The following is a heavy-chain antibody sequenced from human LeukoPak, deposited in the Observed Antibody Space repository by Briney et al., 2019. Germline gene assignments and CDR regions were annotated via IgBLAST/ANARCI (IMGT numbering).Heavy chain of an antibody. CDR2: IYYDGST. CDR3: ARAGSSWYGYYFDY. Sequence: SETLSLTCTVSGGSISSSNYYWDWIRQPPGKGLEWIGSIYYDGSTYYNPSLKSRVTISVDTSKNQFSLKLSSVTAADTAVYYCARAGSSWYGYYFDYWGQGTLVTVSS. J-gene: IGHJ4*02. V-gene: IGHV4-39*01. CDR1: GGSISSSNYY. D-gene: IGHD6-13*01.